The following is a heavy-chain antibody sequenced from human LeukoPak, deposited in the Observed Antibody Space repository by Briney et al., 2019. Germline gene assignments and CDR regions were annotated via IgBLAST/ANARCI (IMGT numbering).Heavy chain of an antibody. CDR1: GFTFSSYG. V-gene: IGHV3-33*01. D-gene: IGHD3-22*01. J-gene: IGHJ4*02. CDR3: ARDFRLLNYYDSSGYFEMGPNY. CDR2: IWYDGSNK. Sequence: PGGSLRLSCAASGFTFSSYGMHWVRQAPGKGLEWVAVIWYDGSNKYYADSVKGRFTISRDNSKNTLYLQMNSLRAEDTAVYYCARDFRLLNYYDSSGYFEMGPNYWGQGTLVTVSS.